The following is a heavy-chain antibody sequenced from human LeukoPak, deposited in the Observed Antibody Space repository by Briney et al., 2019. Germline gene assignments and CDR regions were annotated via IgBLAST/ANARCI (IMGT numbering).Heavy chain of an antibody. J-gene: IGHJ4*02. CDR3: AREVLMTTGY. D-gene: IGHD4-17*01. CDR1: GFTFSSYA. Sequence: AGGSLRLSCAASGFTFSSYAMHWVRQAPGKGLEWVAVISYDGSNKYYADSVKGRFTISRDNSKNTLYLQMNSLRAEDTAVYYCAREVLMTTGYWGQGTLVTVSS. V-gene: IGHV3-30-3*01. CDR2: ISYDGSNK.